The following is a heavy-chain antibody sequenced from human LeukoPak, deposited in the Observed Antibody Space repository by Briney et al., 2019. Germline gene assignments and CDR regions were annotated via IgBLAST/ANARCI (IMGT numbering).Heavy chain of an antibody. CDR1: GGSISSYY. D-gene: IGHD3-10*01. V-gene: IGHV4-59*01. J-gene: IGHJ5*02. Sequence: SETLSLTCTVSGGSISSYYWSWIRQPPGKGLEWIGYIYYSGSTNYNPSLKSRVTISVDTSKNQFSLKLSSVTAADTAVYYCARDSYDSGRGWFDPWGQGTLVTISS. CDR3: ARDSYDSGRGWFDP. CDR2: IYYSGST.